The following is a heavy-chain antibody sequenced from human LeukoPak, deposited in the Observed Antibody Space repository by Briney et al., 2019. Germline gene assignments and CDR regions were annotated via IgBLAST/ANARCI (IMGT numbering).Heavy chain of an antibody. Sequence: PGGSLRLSCAVSGFPFSIYEMNWVRQAPGKGLEWVSNIGSSGTTIYYADSVKGRFSISRDNAKSSLYLQMNSLRVEDTAVYYCALLAVASDFDYWGQGALVIAPS. CDR1: GFPFSIYE. CDR2: IGSSGTTI. V-gene: IGHV3-48*03. J-gene: IGHJ4*02. CDR3: ALLAVASDFDY. D-gene: IGHD6-19*01.